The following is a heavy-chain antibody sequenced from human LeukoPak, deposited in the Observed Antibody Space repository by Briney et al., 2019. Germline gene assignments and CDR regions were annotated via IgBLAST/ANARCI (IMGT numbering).Heavy chain of an antibody. V-gene: IGHV1-8*01. CDR2: MNPNSGNT. CDR3: ARAYYDFWSGYHV. D-gene: IGHD3-3*01. J-gene: IGHJ4*02. Sequence: ASVKVSCKASGYTFTSYDINWVRQATGQGLEWMGWMNPNSGNTGYAQKFQGRVTITADESTSTAYMELSSLRSEDTAVYYCARAYYDFWSGYHVWGQGTLVTVSS. CDR1: GYTFTSYD.